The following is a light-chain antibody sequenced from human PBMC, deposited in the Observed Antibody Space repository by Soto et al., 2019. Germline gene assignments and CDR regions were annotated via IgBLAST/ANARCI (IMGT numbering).Light chain of an antibody. CDR3: HHCGASAPCT. Sequence: EIVLTQSPGTLSLSPGERATLSCRASQSITTSYLAWYQHKAGQAPRLLIYGASSRATGIPDRISAGGSGTDFTLTISRLEPEDFAVYYCHHCGASAPCTFGPGTKLEIK. CDR1: QSITTSY. V-gene: IGKV3-20*01. CDR2: GAS. J-gene: IGKJ2*02.